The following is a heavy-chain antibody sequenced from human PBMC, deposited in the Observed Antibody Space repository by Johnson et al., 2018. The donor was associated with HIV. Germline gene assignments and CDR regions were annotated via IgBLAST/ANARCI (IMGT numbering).Heavy chain of an antibody. D-gene: IGHD6-19*01. CDR2: ISGSGGST. V-gene: IGHV3-23*04. CDR3: ARPSSGWYFDAFDI. CDR1: GFTFSSYA. Sequence: VQLVESGGGLVQPGGSLRLSCAASGFTFSSYAMSWVRQAPGKGLAWVSAISGSGGSTYHAASVKGRLTISRDNSKNTLYLQMNSLRAEDTAVYYCARPSSGWYFDAFDIWGQGTMVTVSS. J-gene: IGHJ3*02.